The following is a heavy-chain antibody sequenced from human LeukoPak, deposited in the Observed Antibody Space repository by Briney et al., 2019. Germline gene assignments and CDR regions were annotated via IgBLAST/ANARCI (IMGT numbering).Heavy chain of an antibody. V-gene: IGHV3-30*02. CDR2: IRYDGSNK. D-gene: IGHD2-2*01. J-gene: IGHJ5*02. CDR3: AKDSGYQLPFNWFDP. Sequence: PGGSLRLSCAASGFTFSIYGMHWVRQAPGKGLEWVAFIRYDGSNKYCADSVKGRFTISGDNSKNTLYLQMNSLRAEDTAVYYCAKDSGYQLPFNWFDPWGQGTLVTVSS. CDR1: GFTFSIYG.